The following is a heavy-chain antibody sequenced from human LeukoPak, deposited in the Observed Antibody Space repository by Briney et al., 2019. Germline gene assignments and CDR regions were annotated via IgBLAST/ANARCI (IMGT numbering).Heavy chain of an antibody. CDR2: IRYDGSNK. D-gene: IGHD5-12*01. CDR1: GFTFSSYG. J-gene: IGHJ4*02. CDR3: AKDLLVATIGGGYFDY. Sequence: PGGSLRLSCAASGFTFSSYGMHWVRQAPGKGLEWVAFIRYDGSNKYHADSVKGRFTISRDNSKNTLYLQMNSLRAEDTAVYYCAKDLLVATIGGGYFDYWGQGTLVTVSS. V-gene: IGHV3-30*02.